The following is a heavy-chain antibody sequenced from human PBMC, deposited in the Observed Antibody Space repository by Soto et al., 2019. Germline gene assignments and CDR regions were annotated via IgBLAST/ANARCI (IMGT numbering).Heavy chain of an antibody. J-gene: IGHJ3*02. D-gene: IGHD7-27*01. CDR2: IIPILGTA. V-gene: IGHV1-69*13. Sequence: SVKVSCKASGGTFSSYAISRVRQAPGQGLEWMGGIIPILGTANYAQKFQGRVTITADESTSTAYMELSSLRSEDTAVYYWARDGDGAAFDIWGQGTMVTVSS. CDR3: ARDGDGAAFDI. CDR1: GGTFSSYA.